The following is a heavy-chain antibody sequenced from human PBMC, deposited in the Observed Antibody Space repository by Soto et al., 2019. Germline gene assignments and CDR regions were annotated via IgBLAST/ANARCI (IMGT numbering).Heavy chain of an antibody. Sequence: PDGSLRLSCAASGFTFSMYWMHWVSQVPGKGPEWVSRINDDGSSTNYADSVKGRFTIFRDNAKNTLYLQMNDLRAEHTAVYYCTRGPRSTSTGTGAFWGQGALVTVSS. CDR3: TRGPRSTSTGTGAF. CDR2: INDDGSST. CDR1: GFTFSMYW. J-gene: IGHJ4*02. D-gene: IGHD1-1*01. V-gene: IGHV3-74*01.